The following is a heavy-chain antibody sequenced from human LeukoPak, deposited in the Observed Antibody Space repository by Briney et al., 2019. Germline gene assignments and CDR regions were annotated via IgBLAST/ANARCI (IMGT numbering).Heavy chain of an antibody. CDR1: GGSFSGYY. Sequence: AETLSLTCAVYGGSFSGYYWSWIRQPPGKGLEWIGEINHSGSTNYNPSLKSRVTISVDTSKNQFSLKLSSVTAADTAVYYCARVASSSWYYFDYWGQGTLVTVSS. D-gene: IGHD6-13*01. CDR3: ARVASSSWYYFDY. J-gene: IGHJ4*02. CDR2: INHSGST. V-gene: IGHV4-34*01.